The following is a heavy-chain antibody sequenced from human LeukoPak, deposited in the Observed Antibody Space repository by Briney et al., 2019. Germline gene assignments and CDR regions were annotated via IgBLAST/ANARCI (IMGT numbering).Heavy chain of an antibody. CDR3: ARAITITMTCYMDV. CDR2: IIPIFGTA. Sequence: SVKVSCKASGGTFSSYAIGWVRQAPGQGLEWMGGIIPIFGTANYAQKFQGRVTITADESTSTAYMELSSLRSEDTAVYYCARAITITMTCYMDVWGKGTTVTVSS. D-gene: IGHD3-3*01. CDR1: GGTFSSYA. J-gene: IGHJ6*03. V-gene: IGHV1-69*01.